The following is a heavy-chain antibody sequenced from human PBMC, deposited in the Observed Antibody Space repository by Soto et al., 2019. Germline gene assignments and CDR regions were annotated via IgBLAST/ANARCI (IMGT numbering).Heavy chain of an antibody. CDR3: ARSVGGAYCHH. Sequence: QLQLQESGPGLVRPSETLSLTCTVSGASIRNSNYFWGWIRQPPGKGLEWSGSVYYTGGTYYNPSLKSRAPLSVVSSRNPSSLNLRSGAAADTAVYSCARSVGGAYCHHWGQGTLVTVSS. CDR1: GASIRNSNYF. CDR2: VYYTGGT. V-gene: IGHV4-39*01. J-gene: IGHJ1*01. D-gene: IGHD3-3*01.